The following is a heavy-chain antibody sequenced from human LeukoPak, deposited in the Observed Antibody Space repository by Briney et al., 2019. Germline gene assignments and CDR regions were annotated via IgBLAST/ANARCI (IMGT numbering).Heavy chain of an antibody. V-gene: IGHV3-7*01. Sequence: PGGSLRLSCVVSGFTFSSSWMNWVRQAPGKGLEWMANIKEDGSEKSYVDSVKGRLTISRDNAKNSLFLQMNSLRVEDTAVYYCVRFSRVSSDYWGQGTLVTVSS. J-gene: IGHJ4*02. D-gene: IGHD6-13*01. CDR2: IKEDGSEK. CDR1: GFTFSSSW. CDR3: VRFSRVSSDY.